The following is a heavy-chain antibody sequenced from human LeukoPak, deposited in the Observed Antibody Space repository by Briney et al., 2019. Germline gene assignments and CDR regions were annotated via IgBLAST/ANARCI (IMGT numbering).Heavy chain of an antibody. CDR2: ISSSSSYI. V-gene: IGHV3-21*01. Sequence: GGSLRLSCAASGFTFSSYSMSWVRQAPGKGLEWVSSISSSSSYIYYADSVKGRFTISRDNAKNSLYLQMNSLRAEDTAVYYCAREVINYYDSSGYRSFDYWGQGTLVTVSS. J-gene: IGHJ4*02. D-gene: IGHD3-22*01. CDR1: GFTFSSYS. CDR3: AREVINYYDSSGYRSFDY.